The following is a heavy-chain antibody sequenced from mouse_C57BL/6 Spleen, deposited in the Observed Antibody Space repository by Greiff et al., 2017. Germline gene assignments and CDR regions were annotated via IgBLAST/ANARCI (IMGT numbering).Heavy chain of an antibody. J-gene: IGHJ2*01. CDR3: ARDRLITTVVATGYFDY. V-gene: IGHV5-4*01. Sequence: DVMLVESGGGLVKPGGSLKLSCAASGFTFSSYAMSWVRQTPEKRLEWVATISDGGSYTYYPDNVKGRFTISRDNAKNNRYLQMSHLKSEDTAMYYCARDRLITTVVATGYFDYWGQGTTLTVSS. CDR1: GFTFSSYA. D-gene: IGHD1-1*01. CDR2: ISDGGSYT.